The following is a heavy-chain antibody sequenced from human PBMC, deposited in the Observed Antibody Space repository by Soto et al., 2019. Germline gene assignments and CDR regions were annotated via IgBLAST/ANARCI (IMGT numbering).Heavy chain of an antibody. CDR1: GFTFSSYG. CDR3: ARNTYYYDSSGYSG. Sequence: PGGSLRLSCAASGFTFSSYGMHWVRQAPGKGLEWVAVIWYDGSNKYYADSVKGRFTISRDNSKNTLYLQMNSLRAEDTAVYYCARNTYYYDSSGYSGWGQGTLVTVSS. J-gene: IGHJ4*02. V-gene: IGHV3-33*01. D-gene: IGHD3-22*01. CDR2: IWYDGSNK.